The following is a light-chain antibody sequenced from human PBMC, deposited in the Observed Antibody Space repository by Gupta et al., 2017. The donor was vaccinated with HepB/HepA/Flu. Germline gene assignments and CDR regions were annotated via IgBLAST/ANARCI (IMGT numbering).Light chain of an antibody. J-gene: IGLJ3*02. Sequence: SALTQPASVSGSPGPSVTISCTGTSIDVGNYNLVSWYQQHPHKAPKLLLYEVTKRPSGISTRFSGSKSGNTASLTISGPQAEDEADYYCCSYVGSYIWVFGGGTKLTVL. CDR1: SIDVGNYNL. V-gene: IGLV2-23*02. CDR3: CSYVGSYIWV. CDR2: EVT.